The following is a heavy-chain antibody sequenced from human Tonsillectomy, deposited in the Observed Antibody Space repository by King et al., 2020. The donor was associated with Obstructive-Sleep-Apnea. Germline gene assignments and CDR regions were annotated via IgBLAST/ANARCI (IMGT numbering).Heavy chain of an antibody. CDR3: ARMLQDSSSWHYYTVWTS. CDR2: ISSGSSYK. D-gene: IGHD6-6*01. CDR1: GFTFSTYS. Sequence: VQLVESGGGLVKPGGSLRLSCAASGFTFSTYSMDWVRQAPGKGLEWVSSISSGSSYKYYAVSVKGRFTISRDNAKNSMFLQMNSLRAEDTAVYYCARMLQDSSSWHYYTVWTSGAKGPRSPSP. V-gene: IGHV3-21*01. J-gene: IGHJ6*02.